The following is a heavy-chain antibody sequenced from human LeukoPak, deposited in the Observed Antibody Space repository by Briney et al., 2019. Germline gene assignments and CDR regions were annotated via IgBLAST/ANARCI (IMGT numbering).Heavy chain of an antibody. CDR2: ISSSGGTI. CDR1: GFTFSSYE. D-gene: IGHD3-22*01. CDR3: ARIYDSSGDRGYFDY. Sequence: PGGSLRLSCAASGFTFSSYEMNWVRQAPGKGLEWVSYISSSGGTIYYADSVKGRFTISRDNAKNSLYLQMNSLRAEDTAVYYCARIYDSSGDRGYFDYWGQGTLVTVSS. J-gene: IGHJ4*02. V-gene: IGHV3-48*03.